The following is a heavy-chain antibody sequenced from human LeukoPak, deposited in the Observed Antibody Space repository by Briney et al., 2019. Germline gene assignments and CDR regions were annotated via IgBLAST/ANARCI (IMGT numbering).Heavy chain of an antibody. CDR1: GFTFSSYT. D-gene: IGHD3-3*01. CDR2: ISGSGGST. J-gene: IGHJ6*02. Sequence: PGGSLRLSCAASGFTFSSYTMHWVRQAPGKGLEWVSAISGSGGSTYYADSVKGRFTISRDDSKNTLYLQMNSLRAEDTAVYYCAKTETADFWSGYYRRDYYYYGMDVWGQGTTVTVSS. CDR3: AKTETADFWSGYYRRDYYYYGMDV. V-gene: IGHV3-23*01.